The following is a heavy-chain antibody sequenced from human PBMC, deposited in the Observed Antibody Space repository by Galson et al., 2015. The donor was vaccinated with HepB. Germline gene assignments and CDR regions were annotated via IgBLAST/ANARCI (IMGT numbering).Heavy chain of an antibody. CDR3: AKGGYFDWLGAFDY. CDR1: GFTFSSYG. D-gene: IGHD3-9*01. J-gene: IGHJ4*02. CDR2: ISYDGSNK. V-gene: IGHV3-30*18. Sequence: SLRLSCAASGFTFSSYGMHWVRQAPGKGLEWVAVISYDGSNKYYADSVKGRFTISRDNSKNTLYLQMNSLRAEDTAVYYCAKGGYFDWLGAFDYWGQGTLVTVSS.